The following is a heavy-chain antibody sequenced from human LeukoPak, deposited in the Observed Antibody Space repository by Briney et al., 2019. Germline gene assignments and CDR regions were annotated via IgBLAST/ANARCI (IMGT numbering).Heavy chain of an antibody. D-gene: IGHD6-19*01. CDR3: ARHGGGWTFDY. V-gene: IGHV4-59*08. Sequence: SETLSLTCTVSGGSISSYYWSWIRLPPGKGLEWIGFLDYSGSPNYNPSFKSRLTVSVDTSKNQFSLKLRSVTAADTAVYYCARHGGGWTFDYWGQGTLVTVSS. CDR1: GGSISSYY. J-gene: IGHJ4*02. CDR2: LDYSGSP.